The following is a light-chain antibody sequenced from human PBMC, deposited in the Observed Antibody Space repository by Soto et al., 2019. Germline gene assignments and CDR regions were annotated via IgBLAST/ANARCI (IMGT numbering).Light chain of an antibody. CDR2: DNN. Sequence: QSVLTQPPSVSAAPRQKVTISCSGSSSNIRNNYVSWYQQLPGTAPKLLIYDNNKQPSGIPDRCSGSKSGTSATLGITGLQTGDEADYYCGTWDSSLSAGRVFGGGTKLTVL. CDR3: GTWDSSLSAGRV. CDR1: SSNIRNNY. J-gene: IGLJ3*02. V-gene: IGLV1-51*01.